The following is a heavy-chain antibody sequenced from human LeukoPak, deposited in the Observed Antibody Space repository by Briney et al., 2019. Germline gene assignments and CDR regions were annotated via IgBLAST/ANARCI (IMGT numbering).Heavy chain of an antibody. CDR3: ARRAAEETGFDY. D-gene: IGHD6-13*01. Sequence: SGTLSLTCTVSGGSISSSSYYWGWIRQPPGKGLEWIGSIYYSGSTYYNPSLKSRVTISVDTSKNQFSLKLSSVTAADTAVYYCARRAAEETGFDYWGQGTLVTVSS. J-gene: IGHJ4*02. CDR1: GGSISSSSYY. V-gene: IGHV4-39*01. CDR2: IYYSGST.